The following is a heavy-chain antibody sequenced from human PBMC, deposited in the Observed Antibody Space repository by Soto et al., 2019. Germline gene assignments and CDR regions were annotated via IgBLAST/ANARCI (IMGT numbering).Heavy chain of an antibody. CDR3: ARDLGGVPTYNWFDP. CDR1: GFTFSSYG. V-gene: IGHV3-33*01. Sequence: QVQLVESGGGVVQPGRSLRLSCAASGFTFSSYGMHWVRQAPGKGLEWVAGIWYDGSNKYYADSVKGRFTISRDNSKNALHLQMNSLRAEDTAVYYCARDLGGVPTYNWFDPWGQGTLVTVSS. J-gene: IGHJ5*02. CDR2: IWYDGSNK. D-gene: IGHD5-12*01.